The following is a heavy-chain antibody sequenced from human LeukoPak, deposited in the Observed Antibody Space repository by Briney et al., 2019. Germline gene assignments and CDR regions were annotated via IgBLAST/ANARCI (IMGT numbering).Heavy chain of an antibody. CDR2: IIPIFGTA. CDR1: GGTFSSYA. D-gene: IGHD1-26*01. CDR3: ARGGLQKRYYYYYYMDV. J-gene: IGHJ6*03. V-gene: IGHV1-69*06. Sequence: SVKVSCKASGGTFSSYAISWVRQAPGQGLEWMGGIIPIFGTANYAQKFQGRVTITADKSTSTAYVELSSLRSEDTAVYYCARGGLQKRYYYYYYMDVWGKGTTVTVSS.